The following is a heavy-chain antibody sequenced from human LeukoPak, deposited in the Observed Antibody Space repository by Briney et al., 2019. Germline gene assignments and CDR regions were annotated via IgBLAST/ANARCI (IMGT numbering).Heavy chain of an antibody. CDR1: GFTFSSYG. CDR3: ANVDTAMGTFDY. V-gene: IGHV3-30*18. Sequence: PGRSLRLSCAASGFTFSSYGMHWVRHAPGKGLEWVAVISYDGSNTYYADSVKGRFTISRDNSKNTLYLQMNSLRAEDTAVYYCANVDTAMGTFDYWGQGTLVTVSS. J-gene: IGHJ4*02. D-gene: IGHD5-18*01. CDR2: ISYDGSNT.